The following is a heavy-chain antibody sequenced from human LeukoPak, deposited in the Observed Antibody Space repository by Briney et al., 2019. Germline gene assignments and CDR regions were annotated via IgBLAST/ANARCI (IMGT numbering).Heavy chain of an antibody. CDR2: ISSSSSYI. CDR3: ARDSPDAFDI. CDR1: GFTFSTYS. J-gene: IGHJ3*02. V-gene: IGHV3-21*01. Sequence: GGSLRLSCAASGFTFSTYSMNWVRQAPGKGLEWVSSISSSSSYIYYADSVKGRFTISRDNAKNSLYLQMNSLRAGDTAVYYCARDSPDAFDIWGQGTMVTVSS.